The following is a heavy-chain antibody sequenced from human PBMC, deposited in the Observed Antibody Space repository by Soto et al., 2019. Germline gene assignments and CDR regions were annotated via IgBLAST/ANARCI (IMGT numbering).Heavy chain of an antibody. J-gene: IGHJ6*02. CDR1: GFTFSSYG. V-gene: IGHV3-30*18. D-gene: IGHD3-3*01. CDR3: AKDLSEWLLVWHYYGTDV. Sequence: LRLSCAASGFTFSSYGMHWVRQAPGKGLEWVAVISYDGSNKYYADSVKGRFTISRDNSKNTLYLQMNSLRAEDTAVYYCAKDLSEWLLVWHYYGTDVWGQGTTVTVSS. CDR2: ISYDGSNK.